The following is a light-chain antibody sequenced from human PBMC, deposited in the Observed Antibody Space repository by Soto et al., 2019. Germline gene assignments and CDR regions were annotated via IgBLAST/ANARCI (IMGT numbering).Light chain of an antibody. CDR2: VAS. V-gene: IGKV3-20*01. Sequence: DIVLTQSPGTLSLSPGERATLSCRASQRLPSDYLAWYQQKPGQAPRLLIYVASSRDTGIPDRFSGSGSGTDFTLSISRLEPEDFAVYYCQQSFTSPYTFGQGTKLEIK. CDR1: QRLPSDY. CDR3: QQSFTSPYT. J-gene: IGKJ2*01.